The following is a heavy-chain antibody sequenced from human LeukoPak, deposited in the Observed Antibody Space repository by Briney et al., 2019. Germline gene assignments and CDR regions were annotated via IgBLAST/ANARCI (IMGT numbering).Heavy chain of an antibody. Sequence: SETLSLTCTVSGGSISSYYLSWIRQPAGKGLEWIGRIYTSGSTNYNPSLKSRVTMSVDTSKNQFSLKLSSVTAADTAVYYCARELTLYHYDSSGYYHAFDIWGQGTMVTVSS. CDR1: GGSISSYY. CDR3: ARELTLYHYDSSGYYHAFDI. CDR2: IYTSGST. D-gene: IGHD3-22*01. V-gene: IGHV4-4*07. J-gene: IGHJ3*02.